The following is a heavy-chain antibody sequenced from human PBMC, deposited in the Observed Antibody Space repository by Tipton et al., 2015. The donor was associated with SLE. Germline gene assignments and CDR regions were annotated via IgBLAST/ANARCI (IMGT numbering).Heavy chain of an antibody. CDR1: VFTVSGNY. CDR3: ARELNYKTGDY. CDR2: IYAGGAT. V-gene: IGHV3-53*01. Sequence: SLRLSCAASVFTVSGNYMNWVRQPPGKGLEWVSVIYAGGATYYADSVKGRFTLSRDNAKNTLYLQMNSLRAEDTAVYYCARELNYKTGDYWGQGALVTVSS. D-gene: IGHD1-7*01. J-gene: IGHJ4*02.